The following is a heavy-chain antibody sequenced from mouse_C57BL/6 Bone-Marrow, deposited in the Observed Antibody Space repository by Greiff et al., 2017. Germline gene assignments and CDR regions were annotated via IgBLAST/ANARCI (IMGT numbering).Heavy chain of an antibody. CDR3: ARDSSGYLFAY. CDR1: GYTFTASY. J-gene: IGHJ3*01. Sequence: QVQLQQSGPELVKPGASVKISCKASGYTFTASYIHWVKQRPGQGLAWIGWIFPGSGSTSYNATFNGKATLTVDKSSSKAYMLLSSLTSEESAVDFCARDSSGYLFAYWGQGTMVTVSA. V-gene: IGHV1-75*01. D-gene: IGHD3-2*02. CDR2: IFPGSGST.